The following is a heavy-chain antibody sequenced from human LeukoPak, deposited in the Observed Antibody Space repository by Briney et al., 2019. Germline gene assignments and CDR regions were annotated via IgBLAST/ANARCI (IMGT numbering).Heavy chain of an antibody. Sequence: GGSLRLSCADSGFSVSDYSISWIRQSPGKGPEWISYVMSGRGSTNYADSVKGRFTISRDNAKNSVALQLDGLRADDTAVYFCTRERQGSYYAFESWGQGTLVTVSS. V-gene: IGHV3-11*05. CDR1: GFSVSDYS. D-gene: IGHD1-26*01. J-gene: IGHJ4*02. CDR3: TRERQGSYYAFES. CDR2: VMSGRGST.